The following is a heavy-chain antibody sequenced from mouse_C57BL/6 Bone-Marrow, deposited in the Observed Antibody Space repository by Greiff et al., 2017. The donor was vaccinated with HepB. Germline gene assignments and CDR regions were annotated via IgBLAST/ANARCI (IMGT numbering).Heavy chain of an antibody. J-gene: IGHJ1*03. CDR3: AQNYYGSSYWYFDV. Sequence: QVQLKESGAELARPGASVKMSCKASGYTFTSYTMHWVKQRPGQGLEWIGYINPSSGYTKYNQKFKDKATLTADKSSSTAYMQLSSLTSEDSAVYYCAQNYYGSSYWYFDVWGTGTTVTVSS. CDR2: INPSSGYT. D-gene: IGHD1-1*01. V-gene: IGHV1-4*01. CDR1: GYTFTSYT.